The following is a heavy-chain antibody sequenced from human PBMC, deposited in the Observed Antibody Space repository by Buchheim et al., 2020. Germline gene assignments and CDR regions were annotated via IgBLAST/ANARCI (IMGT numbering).Heavy chain of an antibody. J-gene: IGHJ4*02. CDR3: ARISGSYWY. CDR2: LYYSGST. V-gene: IGHV4-39*07. Sequence: QLQLQESGPRLVKPSETLSLTCTVSGGSISSSSYYWGWIRQPPGKGLEWIGSLYYSGSTSSNPSLKSRVTIPVYASRDQVPLKLSSVTAADTAVYYCARISGSYWYWGQGTL. CDR1: GGSISSSSYY. D-gene: IGHD1-26*01.